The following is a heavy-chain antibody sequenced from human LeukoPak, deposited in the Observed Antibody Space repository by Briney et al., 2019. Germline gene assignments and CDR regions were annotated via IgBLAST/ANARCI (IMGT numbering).Heavy chain of an antibody. D-gene: IGHD2-21*01. CDR1: GYTFTTYT. V-gene: IGHV1-3*03. CDR2: INAVNGNT. CDR3: ARYSIAYDAFDI. J-gene: IGHJ3*02. Sequence: APVKVSCKASGYTFTTYTMHWVRQAPGQRLEWMGWINAVNGNTKYSQEFQGRVTITRDTSASTAYMELSSLRSEDMAVYYCARYSIAYDAFDIWGQGTMVTVSS.